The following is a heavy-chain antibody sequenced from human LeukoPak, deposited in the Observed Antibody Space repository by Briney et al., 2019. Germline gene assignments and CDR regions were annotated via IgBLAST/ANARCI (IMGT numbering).Heavy chain of an antibody. CDR3: AKREAVAAMSDFDY. V-gene: IGHV3-30*02. D-gene: IGHD6-19*01. CDR2: IQHGGGNQ. J-gene: IGHJ4*02. CDR1: GFILNNYY. Sequence: PGGSLRLSCAASGFILNNYYMHWVRQAPGKDLEWVASIQHGGGNQYYVDSVKGRFTISRDNSKNTLYLQMNSLRTEDTAVYYCAKREAVAAMSDFDYWGQGTLVTVSS.